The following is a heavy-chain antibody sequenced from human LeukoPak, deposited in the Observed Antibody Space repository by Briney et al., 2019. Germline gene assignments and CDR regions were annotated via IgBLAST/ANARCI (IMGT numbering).Heavy chain of an antibody. V-gene: IGHV1-69*04. CDR3: ARDHPYGSGSYYSDY. CDR1: GGTFSSYA. J-gene: IGHJ4*02. CDR2: IIPILGIA. D-gene: IGHD3-10*01. Sequence: ASVKVSCKASGGTFSSYAISWVRQAPGQGLEWMGRIIPILGIANYAQKFQGRVTITADKSTSTAYMELSSLRSEDTAVYYCARDHPYGSGSYYSDYWGQGTLVTVSS.